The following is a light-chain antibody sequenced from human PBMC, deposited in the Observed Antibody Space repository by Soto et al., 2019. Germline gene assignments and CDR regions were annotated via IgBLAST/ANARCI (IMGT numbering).Light chain of an antibody. Sequence: QSALTQPASVSGSPGQSITISCTGTISDVGGYNYVSWYQHHPGKAPKLIIYDVSNRPSDVSDRFSGSKSGDTASLTISGLQADDEADYYCSSYTTTNTLGVFGGGTKLTVL. CDR3: SSYTTTNTLGV. CDR2: DVS. V-gene: IGLV2-14*01. CDR1: ISDVGGYNY. J-gene: IGLJ2*01.